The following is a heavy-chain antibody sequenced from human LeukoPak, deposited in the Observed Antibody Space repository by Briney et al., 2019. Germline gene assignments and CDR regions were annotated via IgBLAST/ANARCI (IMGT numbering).Heavy chain of an antibody. CDR3: ARGGDYIDAFDI. CDR1: GVSFSGYY. CDR2: INHSGST. V-gene: IGHV4-34*01. D-gene: IGHD4-11*01. Sequence: PSETLSLTCAVYGVSFSGYYWSWIRQPPGKGLEWIGEINHSGSTNYNPSLKSRVTISVDTSKNQFSLKLSSVTAADTAVYYCARGGDYIDAFDIWGQGTLVTVSS. J-gene: IGHJ4*02.